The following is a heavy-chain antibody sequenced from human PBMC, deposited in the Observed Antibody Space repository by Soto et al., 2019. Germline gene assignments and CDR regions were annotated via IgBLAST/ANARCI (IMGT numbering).Heavy chain of an antibody. Sequence: GASVNVSCKASGFPFSVCYIHWVRQAPGPGLEYMGVIRPNGGGTSYPQKFQGWVTMTRDTSISTAYMELSRLRSDDTAVYYCARDGSGRFQIYGMDVWAKGPRSPSP. CDR1: GFPFSVCY. D-gene: IGHD3-10*01. V-gene: IGHV1-2*04. CDR3: ARDGSGRFQIYGMDV. CDR2: IRPNGGGT. J-gene: IGHJ6*02.